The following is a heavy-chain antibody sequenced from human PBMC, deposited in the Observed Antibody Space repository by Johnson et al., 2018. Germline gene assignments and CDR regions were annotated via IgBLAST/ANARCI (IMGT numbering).Heavy chain of an antibody. CDR3: AKATGFLGSSPGPYMDV. J-gene: IGHJ6*03. CDR1: GFTFDDYA. CDR2: ISWDGGST. D-gene: IGHD1-26*01. V-gene: IGHV3-43D*03. Sequence: VQLVQSGGVVVQPGGSLRLSCAASGFTFDDYAMHLVRQAPGKGLEWVSLISWDGGSTYYADSVKGRVTLSRDNSKNSLYLQMNSLRAEDTALSYCAKATGFLGSSPGPYMDVWGKGTTVTVSS.